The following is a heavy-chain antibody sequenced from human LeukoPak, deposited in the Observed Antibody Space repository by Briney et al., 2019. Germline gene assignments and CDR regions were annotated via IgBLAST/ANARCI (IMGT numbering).Heavy chain of an antibody. V-gene: IGHV3-11*05. CDR2: ISSSTHYT. J-gene: IGHJ4*02. Sequence: GGSLRLSCAAAGFTLSDYYMTWIRQAPGKGLEWVSYISSSTHYTNYADSVKGRFTISRDNAKNSLYLQMNSLRAEDTAVYYCARDPETWQAAWGQGTLVTVSS. CDR1: GFTLSDYY. D-gene: IGHD6-25*01. CDR3: ARDPETWQAA.